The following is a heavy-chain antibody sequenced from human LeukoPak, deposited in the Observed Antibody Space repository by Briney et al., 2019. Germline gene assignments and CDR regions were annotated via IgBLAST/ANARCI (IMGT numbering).Heavy chain of an antibody. D-gene: IGHD6-19*01. J-gene: IGHJ4*02. V-gene: IGHV4-59*01. CDR1: GGSISSYY. CDR2: IYYSGST. CDR3: ASDLGSGWFHPFDY. Sequence: KPSETLSLTCTVSGGSISSYYWSWIRQPPGKGLEWIGYIYYSGSTNYNPSLKSRVTISVDTSKNQFSLKLSSVTAADTAVYYCASDLGSGWFHPFDYWGQGTLVTVSS.